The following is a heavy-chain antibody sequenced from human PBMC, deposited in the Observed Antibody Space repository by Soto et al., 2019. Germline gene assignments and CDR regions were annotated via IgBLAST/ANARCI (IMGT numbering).Heavy chain of an antibody. CDR3: AREGQNPAPYACEM. CDR1: GFSFSSHS. J-gene: IGHJ3*02. Sequence: QVPLVESGGGVVQPGMSLRLSCATSGFSFSSHSIHWVRQAPGKGLEWVAQIWSDGSNRYYADSMRGRFTISRDFSNKMAFLQMDSLRAEDTAVYYCAREGQNPAPYACEMWGQGTLVIVSS. D-gene: IGHD6-25*01. V-gene: IGHV3-33*01. CDR2: IWSDGSNR.